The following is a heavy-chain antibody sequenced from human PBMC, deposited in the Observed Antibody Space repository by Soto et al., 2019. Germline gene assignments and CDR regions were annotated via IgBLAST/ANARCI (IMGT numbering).Heavy chain of an antibody. D-gene: IGHD2-15*01. CDR3: AKDGAPRYCTRSSCHPAGAY. V-gene: IGHV3-30*18. CDR1: GFTLTNYG. J-gene: IGHJ4*02. CDR2: ISYDGSNK. Sequence: QVQLVESGGGVVQPGRSLRLSCAGSGFTLTNYGLHWVRQAPGKGLEWVAAISYDGSNKYYADSVKGRFTISRDYSKSMLYLQMDSLRAEDTAVYYCAKDGAPRYCTRSSCHPAGAYWGQGTLVTVSS.